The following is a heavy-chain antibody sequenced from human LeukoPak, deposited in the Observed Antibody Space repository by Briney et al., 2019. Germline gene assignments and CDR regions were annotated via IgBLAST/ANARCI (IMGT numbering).Heavy chain of an antibody. CDR1: GGSFSGYY. J-gene: IGHJ4*02. D-gene: IGHD3-3*01. Sequence: SETLSLTCAVYGGSFSGYYWSWIRQPPGKGLEWIGEINHSGSTNYNPSLKSRVTISVDTSKNQFSLKLSSVTAADTAVYYCARLHYDFWSGYPEYYFDYWGQGTLVTVSS. CDR2: INHSGST. V-gene: IGHV4-34*01. CDR3: ARLHYDFWSGYPEYYFDY.